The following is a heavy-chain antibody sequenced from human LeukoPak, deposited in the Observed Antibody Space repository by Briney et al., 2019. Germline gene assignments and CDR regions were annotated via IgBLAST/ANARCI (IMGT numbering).Heavy chain of an antibody. CDR1: GYTFTSYG. CDR2: ISAYNGNT. V-gene: IGHV1-18*01. CDR3: ARSVYSYGYDLYYYYYMDV. J-gene: IGHJ6*03. Sequence: ASVKVSCKASGYTFTSYGISWVRQAPGQGLEWMGWISAYNGNTNYAQKLQGRVTMTTDTSTSTAYMELRSLRSDDTAVYYCARSVYSYGYDLYYYYYMDVWGKGTTVTVSS. D-gene: IGHD5-18*01.